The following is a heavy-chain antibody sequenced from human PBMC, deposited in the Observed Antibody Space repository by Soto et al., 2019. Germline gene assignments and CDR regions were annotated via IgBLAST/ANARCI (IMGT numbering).Heavy chain of an antibody. CDR3: AKEPVGPDWYFDL. Sequence: PGGSLRLSCAASGFTFRSYAMSWVRQAPGKGLEWVSGISGSGISTHCADSVKGRFTVSRDNSKNTLYLQMNSLRAEDTAVYNCAKEPVGPDWYFDLWGRGTLVTVSS. CDR2: ISGSGIST. V-gene: IGHV3-23*01. CDR1: GFTFRSYA. J-gene: IGHJ2*01.